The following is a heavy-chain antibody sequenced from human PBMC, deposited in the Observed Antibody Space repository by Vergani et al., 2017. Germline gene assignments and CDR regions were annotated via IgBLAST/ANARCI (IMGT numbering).Heavy chain of an antibody. CDR3: ASGKYYSDSTSHFRGRYFDV. CDR1: GDSIISRSYY. J-gene: IGHJ2*01. CDR2: IYNSGNG. V-gene: IGHV4-39*01. D-gene: IGHD3-16*01. Sequence: QMQLQESGPGLVKASETLSLTCTVPGDSIISRSYYWGWIRQPPGKGLEWIGSIYNSGNGDSSSSLKSRVTTSADTPKNQFSLRLTSVTAADTAVYYCASGKYYSDSTSHFRGRYFDVWGRGTLVTVPS.